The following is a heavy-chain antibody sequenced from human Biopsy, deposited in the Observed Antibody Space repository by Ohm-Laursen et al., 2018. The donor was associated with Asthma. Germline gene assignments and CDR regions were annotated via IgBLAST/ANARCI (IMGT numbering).Heavy chain of an antibody. D-gene: IGHD6-19*01. CDR1: RFTYE. CDR3: AREGVAGTHIED. V-gene: IGHV3-30-3*01. J-gene: IGHJ4*02. CDR2: ISYDGSSI. Sequence: SLRLSFAALRFTYEMHWVRQAPGKGLEWVAVISYDGSSIYYADSVKGRFTISRDNSKNTLSLQMNSLTAEDTAVYYCAREGVAGTHIEDWGQGTLVTVSS.